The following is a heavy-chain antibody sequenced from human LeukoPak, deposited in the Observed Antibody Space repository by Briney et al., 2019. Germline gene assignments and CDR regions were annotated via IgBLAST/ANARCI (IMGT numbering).Heavy chain of an antibody. J-gene: IGHJ4*02. D-gene: IGHD4-11*01. CDR1: GGSISSSSYY. CDR2: IYYSGST. Sequence: SETLSLTCTVSGGSISSSSYYWGWIRQPPGKGLEWIGSIYYSGSTYYNPSLKSRVTISVDTSKNQFSLKLSSVTAADTAVYYCARHPSPGYSNYPNFDYWGQGTLVTVSS. CDR3: ARHPSPGYSNYPNFDY. V-gene: IGHV4-39*01.